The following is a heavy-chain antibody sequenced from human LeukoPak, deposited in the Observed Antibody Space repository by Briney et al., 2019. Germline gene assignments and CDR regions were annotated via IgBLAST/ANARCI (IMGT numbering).Heavy chain of an antibody. J-gene: IGHJ5*02. CDR2: IKEDGSDK. D-gene: IGHD1-7*01. Sequence: GGPLRLPCAASGFPLSYYWMNWVRQAPGKGLEWVANIKEDGSDKYYGDSVKGRFTISRDNAENSLYLQMNSLRAEDTAVYYCARGTNSAFDPWGQGTLVTVSS. CDR3: ARGTNSAFDP. CDR1: GFPLSYYW. V-gene: IGHV3-7*04.